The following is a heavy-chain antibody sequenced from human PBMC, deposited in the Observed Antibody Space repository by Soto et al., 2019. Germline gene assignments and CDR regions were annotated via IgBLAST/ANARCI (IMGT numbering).Heavy chain of an antibody. CDR1: GYTFTAYY. D-gene: IGHD1-1*01. CDR3: ARDFSSAEENWHDAYNWIDP. Sequence: QVQLVQSGAEVKKPGASVKVSCKTSGYTFTAYYTHWVRQAPGQGLEWMGWINCNTGRTNYAQQFQGRVTMTRDTSMSTAYMELSRLKSDDTAVYYCARDFSSAEENWHDAYNWIDPWGQGTLVTVSS. J-gene: IGHJ5*02. V-gene: IGHV1-2*02. CDR2: INCNTGRT.